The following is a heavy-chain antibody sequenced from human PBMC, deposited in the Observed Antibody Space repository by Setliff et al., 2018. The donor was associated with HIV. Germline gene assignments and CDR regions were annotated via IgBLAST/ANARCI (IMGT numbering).Heavy chain of an antibody. Sequence: PGGSLRLSCAASGFTFSSYSMNWVRQAPGKGLARVSYISSSSSTIYYADSVRGRFTISRDDAEKSVYLQMNSLSAEDTAVYYCARAGVVEGYYYYYYMDVWGKGTTVTVSS. CDR3: ARAGVVEGYYYYYYMDV. V-gene: IGHV3-48*01. CDR1: GFTFSSYS. J-gene: IGHJ6*03. D-gene: IGHD2-15*01. CDR2: ISSSSSTI.